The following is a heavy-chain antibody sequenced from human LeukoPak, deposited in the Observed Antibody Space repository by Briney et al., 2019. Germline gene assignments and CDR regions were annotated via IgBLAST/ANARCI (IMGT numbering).Heavy chain of an antibody. J-gene: IGHJ3*02. CDR1: GGSISDLY. V-gene: IGHV4-59*01. Sequence: PSETLSLTCTASGGSISDLYWSWLRQPPGKGLEWIGYVYYSGSTNYNPSLKSRVTISVDTSKYQFSLKMRSVTAADTAVYYCAGVVLVIGKGIEIWGQGIMVIVSS. D-gene: IGHD2-21*01. CDR3: AGVVLVIGKGIEI. CDR2: VYYSGST.